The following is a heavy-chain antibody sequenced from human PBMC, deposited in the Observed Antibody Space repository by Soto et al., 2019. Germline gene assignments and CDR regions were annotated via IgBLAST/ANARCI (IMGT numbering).Heavy chain of an antibody. CDR2: INPNSGGT. Sequence: QVQLVQSGAEVKKPGASVKVSCKASGYTFTGYYMHWVRQAPGQGLEWMGWINPNSGGTNYAQKFQGRVTMTRDTSISTAYMELSRLRFDDTAVYYCARSIRDDFWSGPSFDYWGQGTLVTVSS. CDR3: ARSIRDDFWSGPSFDY. J-gene: IGHJ4*02. D-gene: IGHD3-3*01. V-gene: IGHV1-2*02. CDR1: GYTFTGYY.